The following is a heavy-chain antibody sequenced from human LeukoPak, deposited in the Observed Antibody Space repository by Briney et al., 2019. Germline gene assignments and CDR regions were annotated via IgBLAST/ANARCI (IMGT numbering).Heavy chain of an antibody. Sequence: SETLSLTCTVSGGSISSYYWSWIRQPPGKGLEWIGYIYYSGSTNYNPSLKSRVTISVDTSKNQFSLKLSSVTAADTAAYYCARDGDYLDYWGQGTLVTVSS. J-gene: IGHJ4*02. V-gene: IGHV4-59*01. CDR3: ARDGDYLDY. CDR2: IYYSGST. CDR1: GGSISSYY.